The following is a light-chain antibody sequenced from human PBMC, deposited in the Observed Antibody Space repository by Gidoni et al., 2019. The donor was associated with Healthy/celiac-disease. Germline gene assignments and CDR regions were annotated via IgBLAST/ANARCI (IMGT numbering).Light chain of an antibody. CDR1: QSVLYSSNNKNY. CDR2: WAS. Sequence: DIVMTQSPDSLAVSLGERATINCKSSQSVLYSSNNKNYLAWYQQKPGQPPKLLIYWASTRESGVPDRFSGSGSGTDFTLTISSLQAEDVAVYYCQQYYSIPLTFXGXTKVEIE. V-gene: IGKV4-1*01. CDR3: QQYYSIPLT. J-gene: IGKJ4*01.